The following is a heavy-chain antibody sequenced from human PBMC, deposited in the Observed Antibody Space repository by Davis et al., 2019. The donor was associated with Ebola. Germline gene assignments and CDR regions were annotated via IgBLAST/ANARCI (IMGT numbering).Heavy chain of an antibody. V-gene: IGHV3-15*01. CDR2: IKSKTDGGTT. J-gene: IGHJ4*02. Sequence: GESLKISCAASGFTFSNAWMSWVRQAPGKGPEWVGRIKSKTDGGTTDYAAPVKGRFTISRDDSKNTLYLQMNSLKTEDTAVYYCTTGSVRARSYPGLFFDYWGQGTLVTVSS. D-gene: IGHD3-10*01. CDR1: GFTFSNAW. CDR3: TTGSVRARSYPGLFFDY.